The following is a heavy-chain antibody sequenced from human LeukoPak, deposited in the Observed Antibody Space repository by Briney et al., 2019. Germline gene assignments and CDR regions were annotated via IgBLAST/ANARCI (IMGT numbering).Heavy chain of an antibody. CDR3: ARAHYYGSGSYYNLGFDP. V-gene: IGHV1-18*04. D-gene: IGHD3-10*01. J-gene: IGHJ5*02. CDR1: GYTFTSYG. Sequence: ASVKVSCKASGYTFTSYGIGWVRQAPGQGLEWMGWISAYNGNTNYAQKLQGRVTMTTDTSTSTAYMELRSLRSDDAAVYYCARAHYYGSGSYYNLGFDPWGQGTLVTVSS. CDR2: ISAYNGNT.